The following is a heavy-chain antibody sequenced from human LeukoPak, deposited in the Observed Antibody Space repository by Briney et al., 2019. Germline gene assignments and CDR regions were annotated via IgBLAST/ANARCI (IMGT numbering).Heavy chain of an antibody. J-gene: IGHJ3*02. CDR1: GFNVSSNY. V-gene: IGHV3-66*02. Sequence: PGGSLRLSCAAPGFNVSSNYMSWLRQAPGKGLEWVAVIYSGGSTYYADSVKGRFTGSRVNSKNTLYLQMKSLRAEDTAVYYCARNMGLSGSRAPAAFDIWGQGTMVTVSS. D-gene: IGHD1-26*01. CDR3: ARNMGLSGSRAPAAFDI. CDR2: IYSGGST.